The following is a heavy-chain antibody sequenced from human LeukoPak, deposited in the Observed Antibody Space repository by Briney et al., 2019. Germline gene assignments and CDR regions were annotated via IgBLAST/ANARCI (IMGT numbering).Heavy chain of an antibody. Sequence: GGSLRLSCAASGFTFDDYGMSWVRQAPGKGLEWVSGINWNGGSTGYADSVKGRFTISRDNAKNSLYLQMNSLRAEDTALYYCARDENYDFWSGYPNWGQGTLVTVSS. CDR1: GFTFDDYG. CDR2: INWNGGST. J-gene: IGHJ4*02. CDR3: ARDENYDFWSGYPN. D-gene: IGHD3-3*01. V-gene: IGHV3-20*04.